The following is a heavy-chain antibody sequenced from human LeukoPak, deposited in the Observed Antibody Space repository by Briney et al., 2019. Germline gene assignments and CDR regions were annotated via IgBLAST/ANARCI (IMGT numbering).Heavy chain of an antibody. CDR2: INPNSGGT. V-gene: IGHV1-2*02. Sequence: GASVTVSCKASGYTFTFYYMHWVRQAPGQGHEWMGWINPNSGGTNYAQKFQGRVTMTMETSISTAYMELSRLRSDDTAVYYCALGGCSSTSCRGGVAFDIWGQGTMVTVSS. D-gene: IGHD2-2*01. J-gene: IGHJ3*02. CDR1: GYTFTFYY. CDR3: ALGGCSSTSCRGGVAFDI.